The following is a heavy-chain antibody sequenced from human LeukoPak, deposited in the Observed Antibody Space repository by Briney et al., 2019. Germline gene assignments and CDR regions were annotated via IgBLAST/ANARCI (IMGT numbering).Heavy chain of an antibody. CDR2: IYYSGST. D-gene: IGHD3-10*01. CDR3: ARHGTQWFGELSCLDY. V-gene: IGHV4-39*01. Sequence: PSETLSLTCTVSGGSISSSSYYWGWIRQPPGKGLEWIGSIYYSGSTYYNPSLKSRVTISVDTSKNQFSLKLSSVTAADTAVYYCARHGTQWFGELSCLDYWGQGSLVTVSS. CDR1: GGSISSSSYY. J-gene: IGHJ4*02.